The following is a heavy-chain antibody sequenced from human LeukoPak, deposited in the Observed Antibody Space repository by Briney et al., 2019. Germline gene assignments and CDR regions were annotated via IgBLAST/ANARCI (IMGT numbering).Heavy chain of an antibody. Sequence: PSETLSLTCAVYGGSFSGYYWSWIRQPPGKGLEWIGEINHSGSTNYNPSLKSRVTISVDTSKNQFSLKLSSVTAADTAVYFCAGTTVTKYYYYYMDVWGKGTTVTVSS. J-gene: IGHJ6*03. V-gene: IGHV4-34*01. CDR2: INHSGST. CDR3: AGTTVTKYYYYYMDV. CDR1: GGSFSGYY. D-gene: IGHD4-17*01.